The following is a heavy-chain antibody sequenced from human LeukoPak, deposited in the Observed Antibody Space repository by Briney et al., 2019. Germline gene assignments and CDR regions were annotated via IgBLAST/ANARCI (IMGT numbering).Heavy chain of an antibody. CDR2: INPSGGST. J-gene: IGHJ4*02. CDR1: GYTFTSYY. Sequence: ASVKVSCKASGYTFTSYYMHWVRQAPGQGLKWMGIINPSGGSTSYAQKFQGRVTMTRDTSTSTVYMELSSLRSEDTAVYYCASGWPARPKVAGAYFDYWGQGTLVTVSS. CDR3: ASGWPARPKVAGAYFDY. D-gene: IGHD6-19*01. V-gene: IGHV1-46*01.